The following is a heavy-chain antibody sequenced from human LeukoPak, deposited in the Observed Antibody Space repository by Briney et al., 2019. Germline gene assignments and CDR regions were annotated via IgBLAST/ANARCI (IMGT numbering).Heavy chain of an antibody. Sequence: GGSLRLSCAASGFTFSNRSMSWVRQAPGKGLEWVSTIGASDGTTYYADSVKGRFTISRDNSKNTLYLQMNSLRAEDTAIYYCAKLLPNWGQGTLVTVSS. V-gene: IGHV3-23*01. CDR1: GFTFSNRS. J-gene: IGHJ4*02. CDR3: AKLLPN. CDR2: IGASDGTT.